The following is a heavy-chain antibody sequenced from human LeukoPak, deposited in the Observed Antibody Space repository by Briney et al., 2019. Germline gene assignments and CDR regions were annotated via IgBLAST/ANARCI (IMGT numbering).Heavy chain of an antibody. Sequence: GGSLRLSCAASGFTFSNRSMSWVRQAPGKGLEWVSTIGASDGTTYYADSVKGRFTISRDNSKNTLYLQMNSLRAEDTAIYYCAKLLPNWGQGTLVTVSS. V-gene: IGHV3-23*01. CDR1: GFTFSNRS. J-gene: IGHJ4*02. CDR3: AKLLPN. CDR2: IGASDGTT.